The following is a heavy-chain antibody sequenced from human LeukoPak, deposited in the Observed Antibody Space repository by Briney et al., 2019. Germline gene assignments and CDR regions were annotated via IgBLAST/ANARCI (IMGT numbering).Heavy chain of an antibody. CDR3: TREVGTRSPY. CDR2: IRSVHYGGTT. V-gene: IGHV3-49*04. Sequence: PGGSLRLSCAASGFTFSSYAMSWVRQAPGKGLEWLGFIRSVHYGGTTEYVASVRGRFTISRDDSKSIAYLQMNSLKSEDTAVYYCTREVGTRSPYWGQGTLVTVSS. J-gene: IGHJ4*02. D-gene: IGHD2-8*01. CDR1: GFTFSSYA.